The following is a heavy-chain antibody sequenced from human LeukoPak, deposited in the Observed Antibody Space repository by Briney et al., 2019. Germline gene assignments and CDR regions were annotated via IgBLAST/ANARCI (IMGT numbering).Heavy chain of an antibody. CDR1: GYFISSAYY. J-gene: IGHJ5*02. Sequence: SETLSLTCTVSGYFISSAYYWGWIRQPPGRGLEWIASIYHSGSTYYNPSLKSRVTTSVDTSKNQFSLKLSSVTAADTAVYYCARRASVDYVWGSYRYSWFDPWGQGTLVTVSS. D-gene: IGHD3-16*02. V-gene: IGHV4-38-2*02. CDR2: IYHSGST. CDR3: ARRASVDYVWGSYRYSWFDP.